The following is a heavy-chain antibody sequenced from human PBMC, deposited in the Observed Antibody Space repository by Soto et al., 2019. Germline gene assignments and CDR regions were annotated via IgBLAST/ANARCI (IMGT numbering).Heavy chain of an antibody. CDR3: ARESAIVVVIPFDY. CDR1: GFTFSSHW. Sequence: GSLRLSCAASGFTFSSHWLRWVRQAPGEGLEWVANIKQDGSEKYYVDSVKGRFTISRDNAKNSLYLQMNSLRAEDTAVYYCARESAIVVVIPFDYWGQGTLVTVSS. D-gene: IGHD3-22*01. J-gene: IGHJ4*02. CDR2: IKQDGSEK. V-gene: IGHV3-7*03.